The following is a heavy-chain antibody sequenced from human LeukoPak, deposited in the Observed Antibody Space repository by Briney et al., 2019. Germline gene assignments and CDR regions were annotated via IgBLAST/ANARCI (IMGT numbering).Heavy chain of an antibody. J-gene: IGHJ4*02. Sequence: ASAKVSCKASGYIFTKDVVHWVRQAPGQRPEWMGWIKAGNGDTKYSQNFQYRLTITRDTSASTVYMELSSLTSEDTALYYCARDDCGDTCYPGGYWGQGTLVTVSS. CDR3: ARDDCGDTCYPGGY. CDR2: IKAGNGDT. V-gene: IGHV1-3*01. CDR1: GYIFTKDV. D-gene: IGHD2-21*01.